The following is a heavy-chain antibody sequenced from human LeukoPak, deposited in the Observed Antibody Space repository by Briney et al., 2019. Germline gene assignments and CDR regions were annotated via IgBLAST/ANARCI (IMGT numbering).Heavy chain of an antibody. V-gene: IGHV4-59*01. CDR1: GGSISSYY. D-gene: IGHD3-22*01. Sequence: PSETLSLTCTVSGGSISSYYWSWIRQPPGKGLEWIGYIYYSGSTNYNPSLKSRVTISVDTSKNQFSLKLSSVTAADTAVYYCARAQEDSSGYYHYYYNMDVRGKGTTVTVSS. J-gene: IGHJ6*03. CDR2: IYYSGST. CDR3: ARAQEDSSGYYHYYYNMDV.